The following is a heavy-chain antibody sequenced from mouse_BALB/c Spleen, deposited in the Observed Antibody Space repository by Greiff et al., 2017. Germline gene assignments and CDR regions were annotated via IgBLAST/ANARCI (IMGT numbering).Heavy chain of an antibody. J-gene: IGHJ2*01. CDR1: GFTFSSYA. CDR2: ISRGGST. Sequence: EVKLEESGGGLVKPGGSLKLSCAASGFTFSSYAMSWVRQTPEKRLEWVATISRGGSTYYPDSVKGRFTISRDNARNILYLQMSSLRSEDTAMYYCARDYGSSYVYFDYWGQGTTLTVSS. D-gene: IGHD1-1*01. CDR3: ARDYGSSYVYFDY. V-gene: IGHV5-6-5*01.